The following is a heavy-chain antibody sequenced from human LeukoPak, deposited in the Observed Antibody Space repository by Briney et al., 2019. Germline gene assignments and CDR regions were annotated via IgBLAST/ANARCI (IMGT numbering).Heavy chain of an antibody. Sequence: GGSLRLSCAATGFTFRDSYMTWVRKAPGKGLEWLSYISGSSTDINYSDSARGRFTISRDNAKNTVYLQMTSLRVEDTAIYYCTRDPRRVDYLGQGTLVTVSS. CDR1: GFTFRDSY. V-gene: IGHV3-11*05. J-gene: IGHJ4*02. CDR2: ISGSSTDI. CDR3: TRDPRRVDY.